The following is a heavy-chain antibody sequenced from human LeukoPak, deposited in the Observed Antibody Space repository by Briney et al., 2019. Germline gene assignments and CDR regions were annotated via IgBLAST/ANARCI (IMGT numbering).Heavy chain of an antibody. V-gene: IGHV3-23*01. CDR3: AKDRTHNGITGTIFDY. CDR2: ISGSGGST. D-gene: IGHD1/OR15-1a*01. CDR1: GFTFSSYA. J-gene: IGHJ4*02. Sequence: PGGSLRLSCAASGFTFSSYAMSWVRQAPGKGLEWVSVISGSGGSTYYADSVKGRFTISRDNSQNTLFLQMNSLRAEDTAVCYCAKDRTHNGITGTIFDYWGQGTLVTVSS.